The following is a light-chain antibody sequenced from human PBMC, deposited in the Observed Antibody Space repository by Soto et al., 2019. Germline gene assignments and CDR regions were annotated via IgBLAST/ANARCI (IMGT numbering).Light chain of an antibody. CDR1: QSISSY. Sequence: DIQMTQSPFSLSASVVDRFTITFLASQSISSYLNWYQQKPGKPPKLLIYAAVSLQSGIPSRFSAYGSGTDFTLTISSLQPEDFATYYCQQTYSSPQWTFGQGTKVDIK. CDR2: AAV. J-gene: IGKJ1*01. V-gene: IGKV1-39*01. CDR3: QQTYSSPQWT.